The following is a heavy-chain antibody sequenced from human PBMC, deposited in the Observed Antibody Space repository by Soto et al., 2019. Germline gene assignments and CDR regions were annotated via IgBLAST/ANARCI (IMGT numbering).Heavy chain of an antibody. V-gene: IGHV5-10-1*01. J-gene: IGHJ4*02. D-gene: IGHD3-9*01. CDR1: GYSFTIYW. Sequence: PGESLKISCKGSGYSFTIYWISWLRQMPGKGLECMGRIDPSDSYTNYSPSFQGHVTISADKSISTAYLQWSSLKASDTAMYYCPYTRDYDIFTGYADYWGQGTLVTVSS. CDR3: PYTRDYDIFTGYADY. CDR2: IDPSDSYT.